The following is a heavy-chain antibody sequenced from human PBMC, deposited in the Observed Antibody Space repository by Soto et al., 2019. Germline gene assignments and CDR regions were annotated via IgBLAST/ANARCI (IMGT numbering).Heavy chain of an antibody. CDR1: GFTLGGYS. D-gene: IGHD1-26*01. CDR2: ISDSGSRM. CDR3: APQGVGATGYLY. J-gene: IGHJ4*02. V-gene: IGHV3-48*01. Sequence: EVQLVESGGGLVQPGGSLRLSCVVSGFTLGGYSMNWVRQAPGKGLEWVSYISDSGSRMYYADSVKGRFTISRDSAKNSLYLQMNSLRAADTAVYYCAPQGVGATGYLYWGQGTLVTVSS.